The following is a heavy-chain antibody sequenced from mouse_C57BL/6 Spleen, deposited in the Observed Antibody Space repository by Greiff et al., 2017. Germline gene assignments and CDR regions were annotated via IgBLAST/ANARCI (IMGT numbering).Heavy chain of an antibody. Sequence: VKLMESGAELVKPGASVKLSCKASGYTFTSYWMHWVKQRPGQGLEWIGMIHPNSGSTNYNEKFKSKATLTVDKSSSTAYMQLSSLTSEDSAVYYCARLVIYYDYDGFAYWGQGTLVTVSA. CDR2: IHPNSGST. J-gene: IGHJ3*01. CDR1: GYTFTSYW. V-gene: IGHV1-64*01. D-gene: IGHD2-4*01. CDR3: ARLVIYYDYDGFAY.